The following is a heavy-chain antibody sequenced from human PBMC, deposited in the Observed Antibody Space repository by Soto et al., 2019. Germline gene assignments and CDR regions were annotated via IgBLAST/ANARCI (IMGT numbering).Heavy chain of an antibody. CDR1: GYTFTSYG. J-gene: IGHJ6*02. CDR3: ARDYYDSSGYEGYYYGMDV. V-gene: IGHV1-18*04. CDR2: ISAYNGNT. Sequence: ASVKVSCKASGYTFTSYGISRVRQAPGQGLEWMGWISAYNGNTNYAQKLQGRVTMTTDTSTSTAYMELRSLRSDDTAVYYCARDYYDSSGYEGYYYGMDVWGQGTTVTVSS. D-gene: IGHD3-22*01.